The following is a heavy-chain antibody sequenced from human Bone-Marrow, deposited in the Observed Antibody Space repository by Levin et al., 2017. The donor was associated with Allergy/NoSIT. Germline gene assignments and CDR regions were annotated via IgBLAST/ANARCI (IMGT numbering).Heavy chain of an antibody. J-gene: IGHJ6*02. CDR2: ISSSGRSI. CDR3: ARGKERRSKTHDGMDV. V-gene: IGHV3-21*06. Sequence: GESLKISCAASGFTFSNYSMTWVRQAPGKGLEWVSSISSSGRSIYYADSMKGRFTVSRDNAKNLLFLQMNSLRAEDTAVFYCARGKERRSKTHDGMDVWGQGTTVTVSS. CDR1: GFTFSNYS. D-gene: IGHD1-1*01.